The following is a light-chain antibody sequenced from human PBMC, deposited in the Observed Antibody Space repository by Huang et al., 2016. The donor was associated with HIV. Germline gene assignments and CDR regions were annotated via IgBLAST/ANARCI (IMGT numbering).Light chain of an antibody. CDR3: QQYKTYPWT. CDR2: EAA. Sequence: DIQLTQSVVTLSASVGDRVTITCRASQSISSWLAWYQQKPGRATKLLIYEAATLESGVPSRFSGSGSGTEFTLTISSLQPDDFATYYCQQYKTYPWTFGQGTKV. CDR1: QSISSW. J-gene: IGKJ1*01. V-gene: IGKV1-5*03.